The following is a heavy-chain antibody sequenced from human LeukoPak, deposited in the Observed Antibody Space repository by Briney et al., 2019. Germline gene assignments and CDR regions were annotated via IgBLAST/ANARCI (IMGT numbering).Heavy chain of an antibody. Sequence: GGSLRLSCAASGFTFSSYSMHWVRQAPGKGLEWVANIKQDGSEKYYVDSVKGRFTISRDNAKNSLYLQMNSLRAEDTAVYYCALAGSGSVDYWGQGTLVTVSS. CDR1: GFTFSSYS. CDR2: IKQDGSEK. V-gene: IGHV3-7*01. J-gene: IGHJ4*02. CDR3: ALAGSGSVDY. D-gene: IGHD1-26*01.